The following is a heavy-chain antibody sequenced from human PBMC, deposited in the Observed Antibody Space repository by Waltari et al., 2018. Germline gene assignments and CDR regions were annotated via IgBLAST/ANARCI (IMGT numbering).Heavy chain of an antibody. J-gene: IGHJ5*02. D-gene: IGHD5-12*01. Sequence: QVQLVESGGGVVQPGRSLRLSCAASGFTFSSCGMHGVRQAPGKGLEWVAVIWYDGSNKYYADSVKGRFTISRDNSKNTLYLQMNSLRAGDTAVYYCAREKDIVATIGWFDPWGQGTLVTVSS. CDR1: GFTFSSCG. V-gene: IGHV3-33*01. CDR2: IWYDGSNK. CDR3: AREKDIVATIGWFDP.